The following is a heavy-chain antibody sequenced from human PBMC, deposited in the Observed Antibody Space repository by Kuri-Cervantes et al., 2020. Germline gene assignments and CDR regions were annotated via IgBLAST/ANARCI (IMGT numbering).Heavy chain of an antibody. CDR2: IKQDGSEK. CDR3: AKSSSWRNYYYGMDV. Sequence: GGSLRLSCAASGFTFSSYWMSWVRQAPGKGLEWVANIKQDGSEKYYVDSVKGRFTISRDNAKNSLYLQMNSLRAEDTALYYCAKSSSWRNYYYGMDVWGQGTTVTVSS. V-gene: IGHV3-7*03. J-gene: IGHJ6*02. D-gene: IGHD6-13*01. CDR1: GFTFSSYW.